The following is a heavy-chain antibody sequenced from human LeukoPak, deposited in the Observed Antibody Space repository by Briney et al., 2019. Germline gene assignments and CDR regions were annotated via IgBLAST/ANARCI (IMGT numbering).Heavy chain of an antibody. Sequence: SETLSLTCAVSGGSISSSSYYWGWIRPPPGQGLEWVGSIYYSGSTYSNPSLKSRATISVDASKNQFSLKISPVTAANTAVYYCASYAKDIVVLPAAYICWYFDLWGRGTLVTVSS. J-gene: IGHJ2*01. D-gene: IGHD2-2*01. CDR2: IYYSGST. V-gene: IGHV4-39*01. CDR1: GGSISSSSYY. CDR3: ASYAKDIVVLPAAYICWYFDL.